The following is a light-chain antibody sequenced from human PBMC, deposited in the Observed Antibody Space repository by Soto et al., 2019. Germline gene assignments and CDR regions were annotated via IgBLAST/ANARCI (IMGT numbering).Light chain of an antibody. CDR2: KAS. CDR3: QQSYTSPT. CDR1: QSTSSW. Sequence: DIQMTQSSSILSASVGDRVTITCRASQSTSSWLACYQQTPGKAPKFLIYKASNLESGVPSRFSGSGSGTELTLTISSLQPEDFATYYCQQSYTSPTFGQGTKVEVK. V-gene: IGKV1-5*03. J-gene: IGKJ1*01.